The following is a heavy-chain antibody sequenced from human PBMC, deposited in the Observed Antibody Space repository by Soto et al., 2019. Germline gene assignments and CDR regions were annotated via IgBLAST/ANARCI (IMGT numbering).Heavy chain of an antibody. J-gene: IGHJ6*02. CDR3: ARISSVDPYGYVNGGLDV. D-gene: IGHD5-18*01. CDR2: FYHSGNA. V-gene: IGHV4-59*01. CDR1: GGSIRSYY. Sequence: QVQLQQSGPGLVKPSETLSLTCSVSGGSIRSYYWSWIRQSPEKGLEWIGYFYHSGNANYNPSLKSLVTISVDTSKNQISLSLRSVTAADTAVYFCARISSVDPYGYVNGGLDVWGQGTTVTVSS.